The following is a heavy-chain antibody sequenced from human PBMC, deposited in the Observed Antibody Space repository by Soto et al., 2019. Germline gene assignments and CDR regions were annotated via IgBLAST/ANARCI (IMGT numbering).Heavy chain of an antibody. D-gene: IGHD5-12*01. J-gene: IGHJ4*02. CDR2: IYHSGST. CDR3: AKMGEMATTPFFDY. CDR1: GGSISSSNW. V-gene: IGHV4-4*02. Sequence: PSETLSLTCAVSGGSISSSNWWSWVRQPPGKGLEWIGEIYHSGSTNYNPSLKSRVTISVDKSKNQFSLKLSPVTAADTAVYYCAKMGEMATTPFFDYWGQGTLVTVSS.